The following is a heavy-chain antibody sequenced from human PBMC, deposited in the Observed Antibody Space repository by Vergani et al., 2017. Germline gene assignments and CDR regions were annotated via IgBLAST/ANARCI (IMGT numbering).Heavy chain of an antibody. V-gene: IGHV1-18*01. CDR1: GYTFTSYG. CDR2: ISAYTGNT. Sequence: QVQLVQSGAEVKKPGASVKVSCKASGYTFTSYGISWVRQAPGQGLEWMGWISAYTGNTNYAQNLQGRLTMTTDTSTSTAYIELRSLRSDDTAVYYCARDRDYGDYGNYFDYWGQGTLVTVSS. J-gene: IGHJ4*02. CDR3: ARDRDYGDYGNYFDY. D-gene: IGHD4-17*01.